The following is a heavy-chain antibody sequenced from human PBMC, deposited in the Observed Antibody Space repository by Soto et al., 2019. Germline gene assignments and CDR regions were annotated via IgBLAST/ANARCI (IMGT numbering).Heavy chain of an antibody. D-gene: IGHD3-10*01. V-gene: IGHV1-18*01. J-gene: IGHJ6*02. CDR1: GYTFTSYG. Sequence: SCKASGYTFTSYGISWVRQAPGQGLEWMGWISAYNGNTNYAQKLQGRVTMTTDTSTSTAYMELRSLRSDDTAVYYCAREDTMVRGVIITPAYYYGMDVWGQGTTVTVSS. CDR3: AREDTMVRGVIITPAYYYGMDV. CDR2: ISAYNGNT.